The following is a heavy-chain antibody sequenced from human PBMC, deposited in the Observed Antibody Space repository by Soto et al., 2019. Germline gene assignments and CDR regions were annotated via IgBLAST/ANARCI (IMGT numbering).Heavy chain of an antibody. CDR2: INHSGRT. D-gene: IGHD3-10*01. J-gene: IGHJ4*01. Sequence: WETLSLTCVVSGGSYSGYYWSWIRQSPGKGLEWIGEINHSGRTNYKSSLESRVTISIDKSETQFSLKLNSVSSALRLSMSRDNAKDSLYLQMDSLRAEDTAVYYCARDSGYGSGSSVNHYLDYWGHGTLVTVSS. CDR1: GGSYSGYY. V-gene: IGHV4-34*01. CDR3: DNAKDSLYLQMDSLRAEDTAVYYCARDSGYGSGSSVNHYLDY.